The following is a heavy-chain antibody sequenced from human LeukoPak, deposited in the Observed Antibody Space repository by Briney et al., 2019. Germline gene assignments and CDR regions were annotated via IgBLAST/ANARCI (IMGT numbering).Heavy chain of an antibody. J-gene: IGHJ3*02. CDR3: WGSSGYYVDAFDI. CDR1: GFTFSSYE. D-gene: IGHD3-22*01. Sequence: PGASLRLSCAASGFTFSSYEMNWVRQAPGKGLEWVSYISSSGSTIYYADSVKGRFTISRDNAKNSLYLQTNSLRAEDTAVYYCWGSSGYYVDAFDIWGQGTMVTVSS. CDR2: ISSSGSTI. V-gene: IGHV3-48*03.